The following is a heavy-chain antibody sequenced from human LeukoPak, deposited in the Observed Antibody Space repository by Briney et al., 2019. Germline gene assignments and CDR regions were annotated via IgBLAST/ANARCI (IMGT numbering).Heavy chain of an antibody. CDR3: VLGKQPYYFDY. J-gene: IGHJ4*02. V-gene: IGHV3-23*01. CDR1: CLTFSSYG. D-gene: IGHD6-13*01. Sequence: GGSLRLSCAASCLTFSSYGMSWVRQTPGKGLEWVSAISNSGGSTHYADSVKGRFTISRDNSKNTLYLQMNSLRAEDTAVYYCVLGKQPYYFDYWGQGTLVIVSS. CDR2: ISNSGGST.